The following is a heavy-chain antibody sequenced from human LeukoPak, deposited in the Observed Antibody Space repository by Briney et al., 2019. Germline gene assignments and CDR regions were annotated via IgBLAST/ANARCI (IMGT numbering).Heavy chain of an antibody. J-gene: IGHJ4*02. CDR1: GFTFSDYY. V-gene: IGHV3-11*06. D-gene: IGHD6-13*01. CDR2: ISSSSTHT. CDR3: ARVGSIAAAGTPDY. Sequence: GGSLRLSCAASGFTFSDYYMSWIRQAPGKGLEWVSYISSSSTHTIYADSAKGRFTISRDNAKNSLSLQVNSLRADDTAVYYCARVGSIAAAGTPDYWGQGTLVTVSS.